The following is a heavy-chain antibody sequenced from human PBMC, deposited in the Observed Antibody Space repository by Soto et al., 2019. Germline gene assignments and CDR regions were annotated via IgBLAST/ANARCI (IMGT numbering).Heavy chain of an antibody. CDR3: ARDKRFWGRRARTDAFDI. CDR2: IYYSGST. J-gene: IGHJ3*02. CDR1: GGSISSYY. V-gene: IGHV4-59*01. D-gene: IGHD3-10*01. Sequence: QVQLQESGPGLVKPSETLSLTCTVSGGSISSYYWSWIRQPPGKGLEWIGYIYYSGSTNYNPSLKSRVTISVDTSKNQFSLKLSSVTAADTAVYYCARDKRFWGRRARTDAFDIWGQGTMVTVSS.